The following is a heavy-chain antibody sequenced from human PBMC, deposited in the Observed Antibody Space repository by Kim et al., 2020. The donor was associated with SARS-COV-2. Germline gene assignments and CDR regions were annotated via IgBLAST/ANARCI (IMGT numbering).Heavy chain of an antibody. D-gene: IGHD2-2*01. CDR3: ARDSIVVVPAAMEGYYYYYGMDV. CDR2: ISYDGSNK. J-gene: IGHJ6*02. V-gene: IGHV3-30*04. CDR1: GFTFSSYA. Sequence: GGSLRPSCAASGFTFSSYAMHWVRQAPGKGLEWVAVISYDGSNKYYADSVKGRFTISRDNSKNTLYLQMNSLRAEDTAVYYCARDSIVVVPAAMEGYYYYYGMDVWGQGTTVTVSS.